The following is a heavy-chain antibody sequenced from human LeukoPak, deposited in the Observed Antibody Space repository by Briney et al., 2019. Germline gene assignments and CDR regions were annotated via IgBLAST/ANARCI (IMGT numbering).Heavy chain of an antibody. CDR1: GFTFSSYS. CDR3: ARDARYSYGYHDY. J-gene: IGHJ4*02. Sequence: GGSLRLSCAASGFTFSSYSMNWVRQAPGKGLEWVSYISSSSSTIYYADSVKGRFTISRDNAKNSLYLQMNSLRDGDTAVYYCARDARYSYGYHDYWGQGTLVTVSS. CDR2: ISSSSSTI. V-gene: IGHV3-48*02. D-gene: IGHD5-18*01.